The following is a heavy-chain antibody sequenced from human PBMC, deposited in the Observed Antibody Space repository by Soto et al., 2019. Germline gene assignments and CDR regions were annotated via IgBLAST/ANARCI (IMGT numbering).Heavy chain of an antibody. J-gene: IGHJ4*02. V-gene: IGHV3-73*02. Sequence: EVQLVESGGGLVQPGGSLKLSCAASGFTFSGSIMHWVRQASGKGLEWVGRISTKANNYATTYGASVKGRVTISRDDSKNTAYLQMNSLKTEDTAVYFCSRGHISGYYSFDYWGQGTLVTVSS. D-gene: IGHD3-22*01. CDR2: ISTKANNYAT. CDR1: GFTFSGSI. CDR3: SRGHISGYYSFDY.